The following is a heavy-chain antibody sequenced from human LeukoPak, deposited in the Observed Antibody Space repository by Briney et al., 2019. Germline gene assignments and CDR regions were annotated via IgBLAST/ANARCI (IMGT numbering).Heavy chain of an antibody. CDR2: IRQDGSEK. CDR1: GFTFSSYW. J-gene: IGHJ4*02. CDR3: AKDHYYDSSGSGIY. V-gene: IGHV3-7*03. D-gene: IGHD3-22*01. Sequence: PGGSLRLSCAASGFTFSSYWMSWVRQAPGKGLEWVANIRQDGSEKYYVDSVKGRFTISRDNSKNTLYLQMNSLRAEDTAVYYCAKDHYYDSSGSGIYWGQGTLVTVSS.